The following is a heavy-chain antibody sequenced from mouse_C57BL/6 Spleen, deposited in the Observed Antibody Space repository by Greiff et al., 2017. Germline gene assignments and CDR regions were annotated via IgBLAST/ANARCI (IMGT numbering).Heavy chain of an antibody. V-gene: IGHV7-3*01. D-gene: IGHD2-4*01. J-gene: IGHJ1*03. CDR2: IRDKANGYTT. CDR1: GFTFTDYY. CDR3: ARYPAYDYGGYFDV. Sequence: DVMLVESGGGLVQPGGSLSLSCAASGFTFTDYYMSWVRQPPGKALEWLGFIRDKANGYTTEYSASVKGRFTISRDNSQSILYLQMNALRAEDSATYYCARYPAYDYGGYFDVWGTGTTVTVSS.